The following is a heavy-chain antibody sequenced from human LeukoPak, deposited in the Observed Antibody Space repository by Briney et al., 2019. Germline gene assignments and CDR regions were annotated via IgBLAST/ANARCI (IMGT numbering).Heavy chain of an antibody. CDR2: IYTSGST. Sequence: KPSQTLSLTCTVSGGSISSGSYYWSWIRQPAGKGLEWIGRIYTSGSTNYNPSLKSRVTISVDTSKNQFSLKLSSVTAADTAVYYCARWTSGGGDYWGQGTLVTVSS. D-gene: IGHD3-10*01. V-gene: IGHV4-61*02. J-gene: IGHJ4*02. CDR1: GGSISSGSYY. CDR3: ARWTSGGGDY.